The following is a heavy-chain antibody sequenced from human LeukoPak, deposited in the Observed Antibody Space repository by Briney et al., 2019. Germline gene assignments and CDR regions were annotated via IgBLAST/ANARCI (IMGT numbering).Heavy chain of an antibody. CDR1: GFTFSTFW. CDR2: IKSDESIT. V-gene: IGHV3-74*03. Sequence: GGSLRLSCAASGFTFSTFWMHWVRQAPGKGLVWVSGIKSDESITTYADSVKGRFTISRDNAENTLYLQMNSLRAEDTAVYYCARDGSWGQGTTVTVSS. J-gene: IGHJ6*02. CDR3: ARDGS.